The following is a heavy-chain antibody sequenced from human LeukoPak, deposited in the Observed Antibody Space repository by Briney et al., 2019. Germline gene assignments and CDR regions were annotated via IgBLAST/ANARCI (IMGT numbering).Heavy chain of an antibody. CDR2: IGKGGDT. CDR3: IRDLGLSHAFGAFDV. Sequence: GGSLRLSCAASGFTFSFYDMHWVRQATGKSLEWVSVIGKGGDTYYPESVKGRFTLSRDTGKNSLYLQMNSLSAEDTAVYYCIRDLGLSHAFGAFDVWGQGTLVTVSS. D-gene: IGHD2/OR15-2a*01. V-gene: IGHV3-13*01. J-gene: IGHJ3*01. CDR1: GFTFSFYD.